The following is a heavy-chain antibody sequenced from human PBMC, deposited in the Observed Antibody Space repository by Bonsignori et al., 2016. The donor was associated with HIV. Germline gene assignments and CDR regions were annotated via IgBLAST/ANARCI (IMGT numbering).Heavy chain of an antibody. Sequence: SETLSLTCAVYGGSFSGYYWSWIRQPPGKGLEWIGEINHSGSTNYNPSLKSRVTISVDTSKNQFSLKLSSVTAADTAVYYCARSVVLDAFDIWGQGTMVTVSS. D-gene: IGHD2-15*01. CDR3: ARSVVLDAFDI. J-gene: IGHJ3*02. CDR1: GGSFSGYY. CDR2: INHSGST. V-gene: IGHV4-34*01.